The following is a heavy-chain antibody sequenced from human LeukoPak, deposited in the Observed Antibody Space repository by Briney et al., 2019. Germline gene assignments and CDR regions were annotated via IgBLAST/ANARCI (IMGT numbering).Heavy chain of an antibody. CDR1: GFSFSNYG. J-gene: IGHJ4*02. Sequence: PGGSLRLSCAASGFSFSNYGMHWVRQAPGKGLEWVAFIRFDGSDRYYTDSVKGRFTLYRDISRDTLYLQMNSLRADDTAVYYCAKAGAMILQHYFDYWGQGTLVTVSS. V-gene: IGHV3-30*02. CDR2: IRFDGSDR. D-gene: IGHD3-22*01. CDR3: AKAGAMILQHYFDY.